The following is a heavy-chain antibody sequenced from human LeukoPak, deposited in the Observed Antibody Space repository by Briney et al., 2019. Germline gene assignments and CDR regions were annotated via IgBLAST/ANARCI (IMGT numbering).Heavy chain of an antibody. CDR1: GFTFSSYA. J-gene: IGHJ4*02. CDR3: ARDPESSSWLFDY. Sequence: GGSLGLSCAASGFTFSSYAIHWVRQAPGKGLEWVAVISYDGSNKYCADSVKGRFTISRDNSKNMLYLQMNSLRAEDTAVYYCARDPESSSWLFDYWGQGTLVTVSS. D-gene: IGHD6-13*01. V-gene: IGHV3-30-3*01. CDR2: ISYDGSNK.